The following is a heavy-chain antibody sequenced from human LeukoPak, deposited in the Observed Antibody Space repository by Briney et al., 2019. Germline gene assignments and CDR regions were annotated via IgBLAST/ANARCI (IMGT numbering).Heavy chain of an antibody. Sequence: SETLSLTCTVSGGSISSGSYCWSWIRQPAGKGLEWIGYIYYSGSTNYNPSLKSRVTISVDTSKNQFSLKLSSVTAADTAVYYCARAGGYSYGHPFDYWGQGTLVTVSS. CDR2: IYYSGST. J-gene: IGHJ4*02. D-gene: IGHD5-18*01. CDR3: ARAGGYSYGHPFDY. CDR1: GGSISSGSYC. V-gene: IGHV4-61*10.